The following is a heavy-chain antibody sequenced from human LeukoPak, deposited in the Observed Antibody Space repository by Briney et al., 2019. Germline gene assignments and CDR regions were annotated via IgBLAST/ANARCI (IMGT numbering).Heavy chain of an antibody. J-gene: IGHJ2*01. V-gene: IGHV1-69*06. Sequence: ASVKVSCKASGGTFSSYAISWVRQAPGQGLEWMGGIIPIFGTANYAQKFQGRVTITADKSTSTAYMELSSLRSEDTAVYYCARGYSSGWYGWYFDLWGRGTLVTVSS. D-gene: IGHD6-19*01. CDR1: GGTFSSYA. CDR2: IIPIFGTA. CDR3: ARGYSSGWYGWYFDL.